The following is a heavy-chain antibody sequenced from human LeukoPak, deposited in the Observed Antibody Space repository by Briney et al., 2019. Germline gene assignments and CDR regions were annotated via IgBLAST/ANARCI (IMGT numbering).Heavy chain of an antibody. CDR3: AKDLGTMIVVAIDY. Sequence: GGSLRLSCAASGFTFSSYAMSWVRQAPGKGLEWVSAISGSGGSTYYADSVKGRFTISRDNSKNTLYLQMDSLRAEDTAVYYCAKDLGTMIVVAIDYWGQGTLVTVSS. CDR1: GFTFSSYA. CDR2: ISGSGGST. J-gene: IGHJ4*02. V-gene: IGHV3-23*01. D-gene: IGHD3-22*01.